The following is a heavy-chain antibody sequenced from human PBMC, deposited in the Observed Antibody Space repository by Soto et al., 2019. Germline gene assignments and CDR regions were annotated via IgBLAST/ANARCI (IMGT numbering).Heavy chain of an antibody. V-gene: IGHV3-33*01. CDR2: IWYDGSNK. J-gene: IGHJ4*02. D-gene: IGHD3-10*01. CDR3: ARDSGAYGSGSYSINPFDY. CDR1: GFTFSSYG. Sequence: GSLRLSCAASGFTFSSYGMHWVRQAPGKGLEWVAVIWYDGSNKYYADSVKGRFTISRDNSKNTLYLQMNSLRAEDTAVYYCARDSGAYGSGSYSINPFDYWGQGTLVTVSS.